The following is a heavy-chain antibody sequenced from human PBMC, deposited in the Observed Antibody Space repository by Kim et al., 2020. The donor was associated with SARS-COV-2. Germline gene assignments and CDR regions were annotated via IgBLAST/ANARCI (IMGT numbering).Heavy chain of an antibody. D-gene: IGHD6-6*01. CDR3: ARGRQLGRGGLGYYYYGMDV. V-gene: IGHV4-34*01. Sequence: SETLSLTCAVYGGSFSGYYWSWIRQPPGKGLEWIGEINHSGSTNYNPSLKSRVTISVDTSKNQFSLKLSSVTAADTAVYYCARGRQLGRGGLGYYYYGMDVWGQGTTVTVSS. CDR2: INHSGST. CDR1: GGSFSGYY. J-gene: IGHJ6*02.